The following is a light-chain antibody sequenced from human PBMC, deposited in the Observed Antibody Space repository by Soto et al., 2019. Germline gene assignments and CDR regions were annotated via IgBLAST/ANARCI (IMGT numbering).Light chain of an antibody. CDR3: SSPGVNYVWL. Sequence: QSALTQPRSVSGSPGQSVTISCTGTSSDVGGFNYVSWYQQHPLKAPKLMIFDVDERPSGVPDRFSGSKSGNTASLTISGLQAEDEAEYYCSSPGVNYVWLFGGGTKVTVL. J-gene: IGLJ3*02. CDR2: DVD. V-gene: IGLV2-11*01. CDR1: SSDVGGFNY.